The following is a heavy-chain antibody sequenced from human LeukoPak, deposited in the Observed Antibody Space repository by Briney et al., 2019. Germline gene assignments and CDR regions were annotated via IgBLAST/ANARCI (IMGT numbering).Heavy chain of an antibody. Sequence: SETLSLTCTVSGGSISGHFWGWLRQPPGKGLEWIGYISYSGDTNYIPSLKSRVTILIAPSKNQFSLSLTSVTAADTALYYCARVVIGGVDSWGQGTRVTVSS. CDR3: ARVVIGGVDS. D-gene: IGHD2-8*02. V-gene: IGHV4-59*11. J-gene: IGHJ4*02. CDR1: GGSISGHF. CDR2: ISYSGDT.